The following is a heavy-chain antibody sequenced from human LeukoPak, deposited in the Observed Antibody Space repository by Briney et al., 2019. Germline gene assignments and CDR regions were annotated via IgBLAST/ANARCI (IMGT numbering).Heavy chain of an antibody. V-gene: IGHV4-4*02. D-gene: IGHD4-11*01. Sequence: PSGTLSLTCAVPGGSISSSNWWSWIRQPPGRRLEWIGEISQFGSTDYNPSLKSRVTISVDTSRGRFSLKVTSVTAADTAVYYCARGGHSNHDPFDYWGQGTLVTVSS. CDR3: ARGGHSNHDPFDY. CDR1: GGSISSSNW. J-gene: IGHJ4*02. CDR2: ISQFGST.